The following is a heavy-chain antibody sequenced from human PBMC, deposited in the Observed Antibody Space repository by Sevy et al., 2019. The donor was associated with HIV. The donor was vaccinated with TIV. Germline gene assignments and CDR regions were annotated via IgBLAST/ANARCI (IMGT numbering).Heavy chain of an antibody. CDR3: ATTKDYYESSGYPFDY. D-gene: IGHD3-22*01. CDR1: GYTLTQLS. V-gene: IGHV1-24*01. CDR2: FDPEDGET. Sequence: ASVKVSCKVSGYTLTQLSMNWVRQAPGKGLEWMASFDPEDGETIYAQKFQGRVTMTEDRSTDTAYMDLSSLRSEDTAVYNCATTKDYYESSGYPFDYWGQGTLVTVSS. J-gene: IGHJ4*02.